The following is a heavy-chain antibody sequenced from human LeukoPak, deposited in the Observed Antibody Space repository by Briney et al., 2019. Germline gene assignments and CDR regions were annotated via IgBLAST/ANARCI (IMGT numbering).Heavy chain of an antibody. CDR2: INPNSGGT. J-gene: IGHJ4*02. CDR1: GYTFTGYY. CDR3: ARDGVGISTTLDY. D-gene: IGHD2-2*01. Sequence: ASVKVSCKASGYTFTGYYMHWVRQAPGQGLEWMGWINPNSGGTSFAQKFQGRVTMTRDTSISTAYMELSRLTSDDTAVYYCARDGVGISTTLDYWGQGTLVTVSS. V-gene: IGHV1-2*02.